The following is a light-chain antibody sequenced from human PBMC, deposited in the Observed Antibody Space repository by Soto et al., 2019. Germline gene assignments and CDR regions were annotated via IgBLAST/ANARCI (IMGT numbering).Light chain of an antibody. J-gene: IGKJ4*01. V-gene: IGKV3-11*01. CDR1: QSVNSY. CDR2: DAS. CDR3: QQRSGWPPSLT. Sequence: EVVLTQSPATLSLSPGEKATLSRRASQSVNSYLAWYQQKPGQAPRLLIYDASKTATGIPARFSGSGSGTDFTLTISSLEPEDFAVYYCQQRSGWPPSLTFGGGTKVEIK.